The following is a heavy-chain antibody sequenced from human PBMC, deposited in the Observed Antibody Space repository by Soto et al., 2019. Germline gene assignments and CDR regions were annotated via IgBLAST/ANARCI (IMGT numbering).Heavy chain of an antibody. Sequence: QVQLVQSGAEVKKPGSSVKVSCKASGGTFSSYTISWVRQAPGQGLEWMGRIIPILGIANYAQKFQGRVTITAHKSTRTAYMEPRSPRPEDTAVYSCARAEYYYGSGAFFHYWCQRTLVTVSS. CDR1: GGTFSSYT. D-gene: IGHD3-10*01. CDR3: ARAEYYYGSGAFFHY. CDR2: IIPILGIA. V-gene: IGHV1-69*02. J-gene: IGHJ4*02.